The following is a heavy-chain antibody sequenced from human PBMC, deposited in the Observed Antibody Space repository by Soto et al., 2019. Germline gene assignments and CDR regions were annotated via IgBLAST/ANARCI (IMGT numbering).Heavy chain of an antibody. Sequence: GASVKVSCKPSGYTFTSHYMHWVRQAPGQGLEWMGIINPSAGTTAYTQKLQGRVTMTRDTSTSTVYMELRGLRSEDTAVYYCARAHGSSNPANIVYYHYYGMDVWGQGTTVTVAS. V-gene: IGHV1-46*01. D-gene: IGHD5-12*01. CDR3: ARAHGSSNPANIVYYHYYGMDV. CDR1: GYTFTSHY. CDR2: INPSAGTT. J-gene: IGHJ6*02.